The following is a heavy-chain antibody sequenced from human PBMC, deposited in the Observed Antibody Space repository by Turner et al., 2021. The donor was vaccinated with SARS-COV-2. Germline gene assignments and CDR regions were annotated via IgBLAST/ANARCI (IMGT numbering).Heavy chain of an antibody. CDR1: GFTFSRYG. CDR3: AKAGFGYSSGWGYFDY. Sequence: QVQLVESGGGVVQPGRSVRRSCAASGFTFSRYGMHWVRQAPGKGLEWVAVIWYDGSNKYYADSVKGRFTISRDNSKNTLYLQMNSLRAEDTAVYYCAKAGFGYSSGWGYFDYWGQGTLVTVSS. J-gene: IGHJ4*02. CDR2: IWYDGSNK. D-gene: IGHD6-19*01. V-gene: IGHV3-33*06.